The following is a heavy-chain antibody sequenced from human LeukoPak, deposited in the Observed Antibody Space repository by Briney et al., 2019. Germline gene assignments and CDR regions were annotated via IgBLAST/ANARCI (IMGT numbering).Heavy chain of an antibody. CDR1: GGSISSSNW. J-gene: IGHJ6*02. CDR3: ARDLVGLADSSGYYEYYYYYYGMDV. Sequence: PSETLSLTCAVSGGSISSSNWWSWVRQPPGKGLEWIGEIYHSGSTNYNPSLKSRVTISVDKSKNQFSLKLSSVTAADTAVYYCARDLVGLADSSGYYEYYYYYYGMDVWGQGTTVTVSS. D-gene: IGHD3-22*01. V-gene: IGHV4-4*02. CDR2: IYHSGST.